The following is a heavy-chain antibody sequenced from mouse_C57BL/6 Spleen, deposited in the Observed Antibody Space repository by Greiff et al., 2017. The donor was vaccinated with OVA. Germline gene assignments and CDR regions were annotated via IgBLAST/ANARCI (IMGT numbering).Heavy chain of an antibody. V-gene: IGHV2-5*01. CDR3: AKDGSSYGYFDV. D-gene: IGHD1-1*01. CDR2: IWRGGST. CDR1: GFSLPSSG. Sequence: VKLVESGPGLVQPSQSLSITCTVSGFSLPSSGVHWVRQSPGKGLVWLGVIWRGGSTDYNAAFMSRLSITKDNSKSQVFFKMNSLQADDTAIYYCAKDGSSYGYFDVWGTGTTVTVSS. J-gene: IGHJ1*03.